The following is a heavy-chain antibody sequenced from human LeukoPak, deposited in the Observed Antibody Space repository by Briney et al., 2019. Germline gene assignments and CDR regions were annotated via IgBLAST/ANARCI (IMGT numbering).Heavy chain of an antibody. CDR2: IYYSGST. CDR3: ARQPAGIVVVPAAIGGGFDY. CDR1: GGSISSSSYY. J-gene: IGHJ4*02. V-gene: IGHV4-39*01. D-gene: IGHD2-2*01. Sequence: SETLSLTCTVSGGSISSSSYYWGLIRQPPGKGLEWFGSIYYSGSTYYNPSLKSRVTISVDTSKNQFSLKLSSVTAADTAVYYCARQPAGIVVVPAAIGGGFDYWGQGTLVTVSS.